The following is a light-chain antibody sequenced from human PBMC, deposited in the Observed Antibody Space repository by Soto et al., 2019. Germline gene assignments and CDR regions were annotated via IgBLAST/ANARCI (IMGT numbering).Light chain of an antibody. CDR3: KEYMSYW. CDR2: HAS. Sequence: DIPLTQSPSTLPASVGERVTSTHRASQSISHWLAWYHQKPGTAPKLLIYHASTLESGVPSRFSGSGSGTEFTMTMRCLQLDAFRTYYWKEYMSYWFGQGKKLEIK. J-gene: IGKJ1*01. CDR1: QSISHW. V-gene: IGKV1-5*01.